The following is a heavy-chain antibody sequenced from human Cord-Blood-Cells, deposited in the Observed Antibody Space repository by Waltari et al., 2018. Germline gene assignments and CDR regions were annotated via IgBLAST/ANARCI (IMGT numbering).Heavy chain of an antibody. CDR2: ISYDGSNK. D-gene: IGHD6-13*01. J-gene: IGHJ6*03. CDR3: ARDKSSWYYYYYYMDV. V-gene: IGHV3-30*04. Sequence: QVQLVESGGGVVQPGRSLRLSCAASGFTFSSYAMHWVRQAPGKGLAWVAVISYDGSNKYYADSVKGRFTISRDNSKNTLYLQMNSLRAEDTAVYYCARDKSSWYYYYYYMDVWGKGTTVTVSS. CDR1: GFTFSSYA.